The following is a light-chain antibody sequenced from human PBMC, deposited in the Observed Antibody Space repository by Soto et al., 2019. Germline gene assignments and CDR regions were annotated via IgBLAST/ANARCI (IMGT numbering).Light chain of an antibody. CDR1: SSDVGGYNY. CDR3: SSSTSSSTPYV. J-gene: IGLJ1*01. CDR2: DVT. Sequence: QSALTQPASVSGSPGQSIAISCTGTSSDVGGYNYVSWYQQHPVKAPKLMIYDVTNRPSGVSDRFSGSKSGNTASLTISGLQAEDEADYYCSSSTSSSTPYVIGTRTKVTV. V-gene: IGLV2-14*01.